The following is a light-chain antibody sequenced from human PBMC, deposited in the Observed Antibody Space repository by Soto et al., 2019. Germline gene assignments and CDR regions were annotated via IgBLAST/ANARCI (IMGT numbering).Light chain of an antibody. CDR2: SAS. J-gene: IGKJ2*01. V-gene: IGKV3-15*01. CDR1: QSISTN. Sequence: EIVMTQSPVTLSVSPGESAALSCRASQSISTNLAWYQQKPGQAPRLLIYSASSRATGLPARFSGSGSGTEFTLTISSLQSDDLAIYYCQQYNKWPNTFGQGTK. CDR3: QQYNKWPNT.